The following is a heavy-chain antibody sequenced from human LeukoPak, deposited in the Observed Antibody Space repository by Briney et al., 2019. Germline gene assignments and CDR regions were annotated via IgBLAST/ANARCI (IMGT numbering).Heavy chain of an antibody. V-gene: IGHV3-23*01. CDR1: GFTFSSYT. CDR2: ITTSDGNT. CDR3: AKDGGLWVSAHWGDS. J-gene: IGHJ4*02. D-gene: IGHD7-27*01. Sequence: GSLRLSCAASGFTFSSYTMSWVRQAPGKGLEWVXTITTSDGNTYYADSVKGRFTVSRDNSKNTLFLQMNSLRAEDTAVYYCAKDGGLWVSAHWGDSWGRGTLVTVSS.